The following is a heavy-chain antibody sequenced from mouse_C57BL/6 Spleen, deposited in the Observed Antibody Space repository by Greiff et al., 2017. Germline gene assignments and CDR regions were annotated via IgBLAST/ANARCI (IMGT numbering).Heavy chain of an antibody. CDR1: GFTFSDYG. J-gene: IGHJ4*01. CDR2: ISSGSSTI. Sequence: EVKLVESGGGLVKPGGSLKLSCAASGFTFSDYGMHWVRQAPEKGLEWVAYISSGSSTIYYADTVKGRFTISRDNAKNTLFLQMTSLRSEDTAMYYCATLTGTRAMDYWGKGTSVTVSS. CDR3: ATLTGTRAMDY. V-gene: IGHV5-17*01. D-gene: IGHD4-1*01.